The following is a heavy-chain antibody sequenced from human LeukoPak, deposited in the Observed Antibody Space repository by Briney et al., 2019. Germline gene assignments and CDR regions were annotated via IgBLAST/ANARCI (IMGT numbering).Heavy chain of an antibody. CDR3: ARDAIFGEVRYSGAMDV. CDR2: ISSSSSYI. J-gene: IGHJ6*03. V-gene: IGHV3-21*01. D-gene: IGHD3-3*01. CDR1: GFTFSHYT. Sequence: PGGSLRLSCAASGFTFSHYTMNWVRQAPGKGLEWVSSISSSSSYIFYADSVKGRFTISRDNAKNSLYLQVNSLRAEDTAVYYCARDAIFGEVRYSGAMDVWGKGTTVTVSS.